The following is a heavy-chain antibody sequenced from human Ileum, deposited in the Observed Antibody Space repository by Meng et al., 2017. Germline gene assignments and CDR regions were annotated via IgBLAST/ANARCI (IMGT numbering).Heavy chain of an antibody. Sequence: QGQLVESGGGVVQPGRSLRLSCAASGFTFSSCAMHWVRQAPGEGLECVAVISPDGTRAYYADSVNGRFTIFRDNSKNTFYLQMNSLRSDDTAVYYCATGGAYYFDYWDQGALVTVSS. V-gene: IGHV3-30-3*01. CDR3: ATGGAYYFDY. CDR1: GFTFSSCA. CDR2: ISPDGTRA. D-gene: IGHD4-17*01. J-gene: IGHJ4*02.